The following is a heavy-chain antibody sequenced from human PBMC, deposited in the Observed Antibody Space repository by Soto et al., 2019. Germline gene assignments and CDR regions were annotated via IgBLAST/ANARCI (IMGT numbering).Heavy chain of an antibody. J-gene: IGHJ4*02. D-gene: IGHD3-10*01. CDR3: ATLRITMVRRVITKPYYFDY. CDR1: GYTLTELS. CDR2: FDPEDGET. Sequence: ASVKVSCKVSGYTLTELSMHWVRQAPGKGLEWMGGFDPEDGETIYAQKFQGRVTMTEDTSTDTAYMELSSLRSEDTAVYYCATLRITMVRRVITKPYYFDYWGQGTLVTVSS. V-gene: IGHV1-24*01.